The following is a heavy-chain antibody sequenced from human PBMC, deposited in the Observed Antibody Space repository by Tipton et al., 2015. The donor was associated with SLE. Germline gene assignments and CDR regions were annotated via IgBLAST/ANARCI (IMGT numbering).Heavy chain of an antibody. D-gene: IGHD4-23*01. Sequence: TLSLTCTVSGGSISSADYYWSWIRQPAGKGLEWIGYIYISGRTNYNPSLNSRVTISLDTSKNQFSLNLSSVTAADTAVYYCVRDLDDGGHGHFDLWGRGTLVTVSP. V-gene: IGHV4-61*09. CDR1: GGSISSADYY. CDR3: VRDLDDGGHGHFDL. CDR2: IYISGRT. J-gene: IGHJ2*01.